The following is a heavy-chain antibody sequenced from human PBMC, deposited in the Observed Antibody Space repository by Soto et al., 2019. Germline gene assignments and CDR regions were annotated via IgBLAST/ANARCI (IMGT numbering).Heavy chain of an antibody. V-gene: IGHV3-23*01. CDR1: GFTLSSYA. J-gene: IGHJ3*02. CDR2: ISGSGGST. D-gene: IGHD6-13*01. Sequence: EVQLLESGGGLVQPGGSLRLSCAASGFTLSSYAISCVRQAPRKGLEWVSAISGSGGSTYYAASAKGRFTISRDNSKNTLYLQMNSLRAEETGVYYWAKSLDSSSRRLYAFDIWGQGTMVTVSS. CDR3: AKSLDSSSRRLYAFDI.